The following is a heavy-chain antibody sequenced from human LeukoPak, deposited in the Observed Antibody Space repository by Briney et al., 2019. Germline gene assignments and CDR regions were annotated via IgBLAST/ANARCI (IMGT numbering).Heavy chain of an antibody. D-gene: IGHD3-10*01. CDR3: ARGLTPAGSGSHDNWFDP. CDR1: GGSISSYY. V-gene: IGHV4-4*07. Sequence: SETLSLTCTVSGGSISSYYWSWIRQPAGKGLEWIGRIYTSGSTNYNPSLKSRVTMSVDTSKNQFSLKLSSVTAADTAVYYCARGLTPAGSGSHDNWFDPWGQGTLVTVSS. CDR2: IYTSGST. J-gene: IGHJ5*02.